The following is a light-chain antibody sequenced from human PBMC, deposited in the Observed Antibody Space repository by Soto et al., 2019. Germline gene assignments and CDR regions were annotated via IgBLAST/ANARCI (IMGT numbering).Light chain of an antibody. CDR3: QQRSNWPPWT. CDR2: DAS. J-gene: IGKJ1*01. Sequence: EIVLTQSPATLSLSPGERATLSCRASQSVGSYLAWYQQKLGQAPRLLIYDASNRATGIPARFSGSGSGTDFTLTISSLEPEDFVVYYCQQRSNWPPWTVGQGTKVEVK. CDR1: QSVGSY. V-gene: IGKV3-11*01.